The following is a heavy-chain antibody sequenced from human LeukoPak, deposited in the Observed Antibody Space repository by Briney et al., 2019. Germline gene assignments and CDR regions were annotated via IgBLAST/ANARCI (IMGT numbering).Heavy chain of an antibody. CDR1: GGSISSSTHY. Sequence: SETLSLTCTVSGGSISSSTHYWGWIRQPPGEGLEWIGTIYYSGSTYYNASLKSRVTISVDTSKNQFSLKLSAVTAADTAVYYCARHIVGGFGDSGWSDYWGQGTLVTVSS. V-gene: IGHV4-39*01. J-gene: IGHJ4*02. CDR3: ARHIVGGFGDSGWSDY. CDR2: IYYSGST. D-gene: IGHD3-10*01.